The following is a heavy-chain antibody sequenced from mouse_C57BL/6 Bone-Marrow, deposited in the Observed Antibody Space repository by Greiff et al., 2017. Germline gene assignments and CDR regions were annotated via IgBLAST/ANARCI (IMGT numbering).Heavy chain of an antibody. CDR3: AGRGSRYWYFGV. J-gene: IGHJ1*03. CDR1: GFTFSDYY. CDR2: ISNGGGST. Sequence: EVQGVESGGGLVQPGGSLKLSCEASGFTFSDYYMYWVRQTPEKRLEWVAYISNGGGSTYYPDTVKGRFTISRDNAKNTLYLQMSRLKSEDSAMYYCAGRGSRYWYFGVWGTGTTVTVSS. V-gene: IGHV5-12*01.